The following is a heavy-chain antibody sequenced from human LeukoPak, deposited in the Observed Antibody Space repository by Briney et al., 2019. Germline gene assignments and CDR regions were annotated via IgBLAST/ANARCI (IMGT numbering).Heavy chain of an antibody. V-gene: IGHV3-48*03. CDR3: ARGVYYYDSSGYYLPSDY. CDR1: GFTFSSYE. D-gene: IGHD3-22*01. Sequence: GGSLRLSCAASGFTFSSYEMNWVRQAPGKGLEWVSYISSSGSTIYYADSVKGRFTISRDNAKNSLYLQMNSLRAEDTAVYYCARGVYYYDSSGYYLPSDYWGQGTLVTVSS. J-gene: IGHJ4*02. CDR2: ISSSGSTI.